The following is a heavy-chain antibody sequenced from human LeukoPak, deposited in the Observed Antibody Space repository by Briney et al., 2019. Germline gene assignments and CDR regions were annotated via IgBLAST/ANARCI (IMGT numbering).Heavy chain of an antibody. Sequence: AASVKVSCKASGGTFSSYAISWVRQAPGQGLEWMGRIIPIFGTANYAQKFQGRVTITTDESTSTAYMELSSLRSEDTAVYYCARFVRLGGYFDYWGQGTLVTVSS. V-gene: IGHV1-69*05. CDR1: GGTFSSYA. D-gene: IGHD1-26*01. CDR2: IIPIFGTA. J-gene: IGHJ4*02. CDR3: ARFVRLGGYFDY.